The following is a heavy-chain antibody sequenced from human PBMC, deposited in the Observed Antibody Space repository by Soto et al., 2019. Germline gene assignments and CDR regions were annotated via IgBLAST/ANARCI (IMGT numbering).Heavy chain of an antibody. CDR3: ARDYSASSGSGSDY. CDR2: IIPILGIV. CDR1: GGTFSGYP. J-gene: IGHJ4*02. Sequence: QVQLVQSGAEVKKPGSSVKVSCKASGGTFSGYPSSWVRQAPGQGLEWMGRIIPILGIVNYAQKFQGRVTITADKSTSTAYMELSSLRSDDKAVYYCARDYSASSGSGSDYWGQGTLVTVSS. V-gene: IGHV1-69*04. D-gene: IGHD1-26*01.